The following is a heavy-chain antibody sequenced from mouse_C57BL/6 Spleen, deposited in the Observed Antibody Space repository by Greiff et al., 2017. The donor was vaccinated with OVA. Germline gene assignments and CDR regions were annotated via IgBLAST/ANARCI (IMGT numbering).Heavy chain of an antibody. CDR1: GYSFTGYY. Sequence: VQLKESGPELVKPGASVKISCKASGYSFTGYYMNWVKQSPEKSLEWIGEINPSTGGTTYNQKFKAKATLTVDKSSSTAYMQLKSLTSEDSAVYYCARRGWRELDYYAMDYWGQGTSVTVSS. V-gene: IGHV1-42*01. D-gene: IGHD3-3*01. CDR2: INPSTGGT. CDR3: ARRGWRELDYYAMDY. J-gene: IGHJ4*01.